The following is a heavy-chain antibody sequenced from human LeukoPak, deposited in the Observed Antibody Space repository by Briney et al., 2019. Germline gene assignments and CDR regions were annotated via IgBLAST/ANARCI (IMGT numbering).Heavy chain of an antibody. Sequence: PSETLSLTCAVSGYSISSGYYWGWIRQPPGKGLEWIGSIYHSGSTYYNPSLKSRVTISVDTSKNQFSLKLSSVTAADTAVYYCARQTEIWNYYYYYYMDVWGKGTTVTVSS. J-gene: IGHJ6*03. CDR1: GYSISSGYY. D-gene: IGHD1-1*01. CDR2: IYHSGST. V-gene: IGHV4-38-2*01. CDR3: ARQTEIWNYYYYYYMDV.